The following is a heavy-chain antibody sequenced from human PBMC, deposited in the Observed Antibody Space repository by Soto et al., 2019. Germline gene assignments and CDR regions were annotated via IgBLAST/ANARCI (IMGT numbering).Heavy chain of an antibody. CDR3: EGGKGGPRCDIFGRDYYYWGV. D-gene: IGHD3-16*01. CDR1: SGSISSSNW. Sequence: SETLSLTCAVSSGSISSSNWWSWVRQPPGKGLERIGAIYHTASTNYNPSLKSRVTISVDKSKHQVSPTLSSVHAPDTAVHYREGGKGGPRCDIFGRDYYYWGVWRRRTTV. V-gene: IGHV4-4*02. J-gene: IGHJ6*03. CDR2: IYHTAST.